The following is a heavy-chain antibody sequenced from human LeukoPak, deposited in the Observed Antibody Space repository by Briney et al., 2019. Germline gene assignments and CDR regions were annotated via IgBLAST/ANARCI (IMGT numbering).Heavy chain of an antibody. J-gene: IGHJ5*02. V-gene: IGHV4-38-2*01. CDR3: ASISSTVTEVDP. CDR2: IYHRGST. D-gene: IGHD4-11*01. CDR1: GYSISSGYY. Sequence: SETLSLTCAVSGYSISSGYYWGWIRQPPGKGLEWIGSIYHRGSTYYNPSLKSRVTISVDTSKNQFSLKLSSVTAADTAVYYCASISSTVTEVDPWGQGTLVTVSS.